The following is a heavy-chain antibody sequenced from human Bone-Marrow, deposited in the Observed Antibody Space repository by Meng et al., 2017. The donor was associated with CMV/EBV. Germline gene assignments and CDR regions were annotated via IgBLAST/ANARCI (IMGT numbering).Heavy chain of an antibody. V-gene: IGHV3-48*04. CDR3: AREVPVYYYYYGMDV. CDR1: GFTFNTYS. Sequence: GGSLRLSCAASGFTFNTYSMNWVRQAPGKGPEWVSYISSSGTTIYYADSVKGRFTISRDNAKNSLYLQMNSLRAEDTAVYYCAREVPVYYYYYGMDVWGQGTTVTVSS. J-gene: IGHJ6*02. CDR2: ISSSGTTI.